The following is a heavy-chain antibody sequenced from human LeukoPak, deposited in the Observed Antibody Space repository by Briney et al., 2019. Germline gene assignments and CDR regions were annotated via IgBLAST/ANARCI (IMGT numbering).Heavy chain of an antibody. Sequence: GGSLRLSCAASGFTFDDYAMHWVRQAPGKGLEWVSLISGDGGSTYYADSVKGRFTISRDNSKNSLYLQMNSLRAEDTAVYYCARGGVLPNWFDPWGQGTLVTVSS. CDR2: ISGDGGST. J-gene: IGHJ5*02. CDR1: GFTFDDYA. V-gene: IGHV3-43*02. D-gene: IGHD3-10*01. CDR3: ARGGVLPNWFDP.